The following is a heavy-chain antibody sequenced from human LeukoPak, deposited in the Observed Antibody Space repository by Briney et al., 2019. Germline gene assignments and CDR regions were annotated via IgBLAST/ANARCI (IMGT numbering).Heavy chain of an antibody. V-gene: IGHV4-39*07. J-gene: IGHJ4*02. D-gene: IGHD4-17*01. CDR1: GGSISSSNDY. CDR3: ARDGDYVFDY. Sequence: SETLSLTCTVSGGSISSSNDYWGWIRQPPGKGLEWIGNINYSGSTYYNPSLKSRVTISVDTSKNQFSLKLSSVTAADTAVYYCARDGDYVFDYWGQGALVSVSS. CDR2: INYSGST.